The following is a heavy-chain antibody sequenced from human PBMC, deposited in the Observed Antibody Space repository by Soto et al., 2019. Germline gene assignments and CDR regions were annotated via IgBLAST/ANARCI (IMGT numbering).Heavy chain of an antibody. D-gene: IGHD4-17*01. J-gene: IGHJ3*02. Sequence: GGSLRLSCAASGFTVSSNYMSWVRQTPGKGLEWVSVIYRVGEIYYADSVRGRFTISRDNSKNTLYLQMNSLRVEDTALYYCVGATVNPLDIWGQGTMVTVSS. CDR1: GFTVSSNY. CDR3: VGATVNPLDI. CDR2: IYRVGEI. V-gene: IGHV3-66*01.